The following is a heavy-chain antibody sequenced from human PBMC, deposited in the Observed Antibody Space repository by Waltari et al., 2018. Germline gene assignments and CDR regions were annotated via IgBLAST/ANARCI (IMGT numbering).Heavy chain of an antibody. CDR3: ARSITMIVAVMGYFDY. CDR1: GGSISSSSYY. D-gene: IGHD3-22*01. J-gene: IGHJ4*02. V-gene: IGHV4-39*01. CDR2: IYYSGGT. Sequence: QLQLQESGPGLVKPSETLSLTCTVSGGSISSSSYYWGWIRQPPGKGLEWIGSIYYSGGTYYDPSLKRRVTISVDTSKNQFSLKLSSVTAADTAVYYCARSITMIVAVMGYFDYWGQGTLVTVSS.